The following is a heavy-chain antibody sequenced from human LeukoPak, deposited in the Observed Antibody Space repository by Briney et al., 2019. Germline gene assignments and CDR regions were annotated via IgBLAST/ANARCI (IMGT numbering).Heavy chain of an antibody. CDR2: ITPNSGGT. J-gene: IGHJ5*02. CDR1: GYTFTDYY. D-gene: IGHD3-9*01. Sequence: ASVKVSCKASGYTFTDYYIHWVRQAPGQGLEWRGWITPNSGGTNYAQKFQVRVTMTRDTSISTASLELRSLTPDDTAVYYCARLEGTGYRGGWFDPWGQGSLVTVSS. CDR3: ARLEGTGYRGGWFDP. V-gene: IGHV1-2*02.